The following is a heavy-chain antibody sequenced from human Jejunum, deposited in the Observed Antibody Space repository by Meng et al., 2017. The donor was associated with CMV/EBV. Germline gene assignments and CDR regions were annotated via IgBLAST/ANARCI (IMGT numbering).Heavy chain of an antibody. J-gene: IGHJ4*02. CDR3: AREVGDCSTSRCYSMLYFDY. CDR1: W. CDR2: IKQDGSEK. V-gene: IGHV3-7*01. Sequence: WMRWVRQAPGKGLEWVANIKQDGSEKYYVDSVKGRFTISRDNAKNSLSLQMNSLRAEDTAVYYCAREVGDCSTSRCYSMLYFDYWGQGTLVTVSS. D-gene: IGHD2-2*01.